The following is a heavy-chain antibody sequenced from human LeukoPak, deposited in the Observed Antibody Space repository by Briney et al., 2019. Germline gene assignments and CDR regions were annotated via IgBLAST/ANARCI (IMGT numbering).Heavy chain of an antibody. D-gene: IGHD3-22*01. Sequence: SETLSLTCTVSGGSISSGVYYWSWICQPPGKGLEWIGYIYYSGSTYYNPSLKSRVTISVDTSKNQFSLKLSSVTAADTAVYYCAYGTDSSGYPLDYWGQGTLVTVSS. CDR1: GGSISSGVYY. CDR2: IYYSGST. J-gene: IGHJ4*02. V-gene: IGHV4-30-4*01. CDR3: AYGTDSSGYPLDY.